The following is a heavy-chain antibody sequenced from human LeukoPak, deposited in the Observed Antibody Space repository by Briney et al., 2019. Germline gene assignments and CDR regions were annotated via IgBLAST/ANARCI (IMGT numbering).Heavy chain of an antibody. J-gene: IGHJ6*02. CDR2: ISRSTNSI. V-gene: IGHV3-48*02. D-gene: IGHD6-13*01. CDR3: ARDRGPGIKPAGTVGMDV. Sequence: GGSLRLSCEASGFTFRSYSMNWVRQAPGKGLEWVSYISRSTNSISYADSVKGRFTISRDNAKNSLFLQVNNLRDEDTAVYYCARDRGPGIKPAGTVGMDVWGQGTTATVSS. CDR1: GFTFRSYS.